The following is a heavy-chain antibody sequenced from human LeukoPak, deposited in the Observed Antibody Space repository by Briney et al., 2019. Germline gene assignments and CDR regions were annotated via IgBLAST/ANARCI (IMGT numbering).Heavy chain of an antibody. CDR2: IKQDGSEK. CDR1: GFTFSGYW. Sequence: GGSLRLSCAASGFTFSGYWMSWARQAPGKGLEWVANIKQDGSEKYYVDSVKGRFTISRDNAKNSLYQQMNSLRAEDTAVYYCARCYYDSSGSHLHCYYGMDVWGQGTTVTVSS. J-gene: IGHJ6*02. CDR3: ARCYYDSSGSHLHCYYGMDV. D-gene: IGHD3-22*01. V-gene: IGHV3-7*01.